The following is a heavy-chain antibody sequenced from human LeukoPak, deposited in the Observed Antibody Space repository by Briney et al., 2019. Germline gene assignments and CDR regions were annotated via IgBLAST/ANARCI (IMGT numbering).Heavy chain of an antibody. J-gene: IGHJ4*02. CDR3: ARSLSGYYIGDY. Sequence: QPGRSLRLSCAGSGFTFSNYEMSWVRQTPGKGLEWLSYISRSGNTIHYADSVKGRFTISRDNAKNSLYLQMNSLRVEDTAVYFCARSLSGYYIGDYWGQGTLVTVSS. D-gene: IGHD5-12*01. CDR1: GFTFSNYE. V-gene: IGHV3-48*03. CDR2: ISRSGNTI.